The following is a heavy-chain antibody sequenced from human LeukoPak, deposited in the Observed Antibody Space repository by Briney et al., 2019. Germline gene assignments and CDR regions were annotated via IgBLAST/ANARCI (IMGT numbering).Heavy chain of an antibody. D-gene: IGHD6-19*01. CDR3: ARVRYSSAWIDP. J-gene: IGHJ5*02. CDR1: GGSISSGGYY. CDR2: NYDSGST. V-gene: IGHV4-31*03. Sequence: SETLSLTCTVSGGSISSGGYYWSWIRQHPGKGPECIGYNYDSGSTYYNPSLKSRVTISVDTSKNQFSLKLRSVTAADTAVYYCARVRYSSAWIDPWGQGTLVTVSS.